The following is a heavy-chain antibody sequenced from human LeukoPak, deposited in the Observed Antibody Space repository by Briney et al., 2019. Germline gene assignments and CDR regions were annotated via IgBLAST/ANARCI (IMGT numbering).Heavy chain of an antibody. V-gene: IGHV3-7*01. CDR1: GFTFSSYW. CDR3: ARDVIAAAVYYYYYGMDV. D-gene: IGHD6-13*01. J-gene: IGHJ6*02. Sequence: PGGSLRLSCAASGFTFSSYWMSWVRQAPGKGLEWVANIKQDGSEKYYVDSVKGRFTISRDNAKNSLYLQMNSLRAEDTAVYYCARDVIAAAVYYYYYGMDVWGQGTTVTVSS. CDR2: IKQDGSEK.